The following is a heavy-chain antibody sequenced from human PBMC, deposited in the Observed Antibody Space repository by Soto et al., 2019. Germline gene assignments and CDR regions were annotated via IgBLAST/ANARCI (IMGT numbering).Heavy chain of an antibody. CDR3: AISGSSWYGDAFDI. V-gene: IGHV1-2*04. J-gene: IGHJ3*02. CDR2: INPNSGGT. D-gene: IGHD6-13*01. CDR1: GYTFTGYY. Sequence: ASVKVSCKASGYTFTGYYIHWVRQAPGQGLEWMGWINPNSGGTNYAQKFQGWVTMTRDTSISTAYMELSRLRSDDTAVYYCAISGSSWYGDAFDIWGQGTMVTVSS.